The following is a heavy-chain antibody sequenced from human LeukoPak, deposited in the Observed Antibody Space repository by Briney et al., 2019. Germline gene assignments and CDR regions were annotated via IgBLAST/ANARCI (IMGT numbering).Heavy chain of an antibody. CDR1: GFTLSNYG. CDR3: ERTVDTAMAVKFDY. V-gene: IGHV3-33*01. CDR2: IWYNGSNK. J-gene: IGHJ4*02. D-gene: IGHD5-18*01. Sequence: PGGSLRLSCAPSGFTLSNYGMHSLRQAPGKGLEWVALIWYNGSNKYYADSVKGRFTISRDDSKNTLYLQMNSLRAEDTAVYHCERTVDTAMAVKFDYWGQGSLVTVSS.